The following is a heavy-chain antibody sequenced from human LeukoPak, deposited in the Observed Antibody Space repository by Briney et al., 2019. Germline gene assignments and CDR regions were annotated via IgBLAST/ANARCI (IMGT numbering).Heavy chain of an antibody. CDR2: IKGDGSEQ. D-gene: IGHD3-10*01. J-gene: IGHJ6*02. CDR3: AVAYGLDV. V-gene: IGHV3-7*03. CDR1: GFTFSYYY. Sequence: GGSLRLSCAASGFTFSYYYMSWIRQAPGKGLEWVANIKGDGSEQYYMDSVKGRFTISRDNARNSLYLQINSLSAEDTAIYYCAVAYGLDVWGQGTTVTVSS.